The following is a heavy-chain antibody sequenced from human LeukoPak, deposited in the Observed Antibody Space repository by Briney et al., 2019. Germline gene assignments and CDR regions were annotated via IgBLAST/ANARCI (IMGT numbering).Heavy chain of an antibody. J-gene: IGHJ5*02. CDR2: IRYDGSNK. D-gene: IGHD6-13*01. CDR3: ARYGQQLVHWFDP. V-gene: IGHV3-30*02. Sequence: GGSLRLSCAASGFTFSSYGMHWVRQAPGKGLEWVAFIRYDGSNKYYADSVKGRFTISRDNSKNTLYLQMNSLRAEDTAVYYCARYGQQLVHWFDPWGQGTLVTVSS. CDR1: GFTFSSYG.